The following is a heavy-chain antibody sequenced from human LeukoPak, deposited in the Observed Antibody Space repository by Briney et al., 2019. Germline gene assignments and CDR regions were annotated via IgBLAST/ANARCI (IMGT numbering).Heavy chain of an antibody. CDR2: IYWDGDQ. V-gene: IGHV2-5*08. CDR1: GGSISSYYW. Sequence: TLSLTCTVSGGSISSYYWSWIRQPPGKALEWLALIYWDGDQRYRPSLQNRLTITKNTSKNQVVLTMTNMDPVDTATYYCAHGYFYGSGSHLDYWGQGTLVTVSS. D-gene: IGHD3-10*01. J-gene: IGHJ4*02. CDR3: AHGYFYGSGSHLDY.